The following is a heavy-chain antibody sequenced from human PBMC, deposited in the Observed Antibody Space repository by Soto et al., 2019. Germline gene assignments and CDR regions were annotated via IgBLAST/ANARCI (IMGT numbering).Heavy chain of an antibody. D-gene: IGHD3-3*01. V-gene: IGHV3-30-3*01. Sequence: QVQLVESGGGVVQPGRSLRLSCAASGFTFSSYSIHWVRQAPGKGLEWVAVISYDGSNKYYADSVKGRFTISRDNSKNTLYLHMNSLRAEDTAVYYCARVPRFLEWLPGFYYYYGMDVWGQGTTVTVSS. CDR2: ISYDGSNK. J-gene: IGHJ6*02. CDR1: GFTFSSYS. CDR3: ARVPRFLEWLPGFYYYYGMDV.